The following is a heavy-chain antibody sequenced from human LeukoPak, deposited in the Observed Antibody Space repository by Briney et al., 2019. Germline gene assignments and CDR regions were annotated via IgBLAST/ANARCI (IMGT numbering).Heavy chain of an antibody. CDR3: AKSHGSGLVDI. D-gene: IGHD3-10*01. Sequence: KSSETLSLTCAVYGGSFSGYYWSCIRQPPGNAREWIGEIKHSGITNYNPSLKSRVTISVDTSKNQFSLKLSSVTAADTAVYYCAKSHGSGLVDIWGQGTLVTVSS. CDR2: IKHSGIT. J-gene: IGHJ3*02. V-gene: IGHV4-34*01. CDR1: GGSFSGYY.